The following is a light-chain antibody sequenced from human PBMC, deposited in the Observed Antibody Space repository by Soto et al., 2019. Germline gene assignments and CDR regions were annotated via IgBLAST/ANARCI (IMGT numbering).Light chain of an antibody. CDR1: QKIRNF. V-gene: IGKV1-39*01. CDR2: AAS. CDR3: QQAYSYIRA. J-gene: IGKJ1*01. Sequence: DIQMTQSPSSLSASVGDTVTITCRASQKIRNFLHWYQQKPGKAPRLLIFAASNLKSGVPSRFTGTGSGTDFTLIISSLQPEDLATYYCQQAYSYIRAFGQGTTVEI.